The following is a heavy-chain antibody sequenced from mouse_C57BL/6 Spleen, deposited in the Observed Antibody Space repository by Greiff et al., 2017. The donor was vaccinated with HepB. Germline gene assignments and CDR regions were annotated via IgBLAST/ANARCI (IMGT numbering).Heavy chain of an antibody. D-gene: IGHD2-3*01. CDR3: AREDGYPDY. CDR2: ISDGGSYT. Sequence: EVKLEESGGGLVKPGGSLKLSCAASGFTFSSYAMSWVRQTPEKRLEWVATISDGGSYTYYPDNVKGRFTISRDNAKNNLYLQMSHLKSEDTAMYYCAREDGYPDYWGQGTTLTVSS. CDR1: GFTFSSYA. V-gene: IGHV5-4*01. J-gene: IGHJ2*01.